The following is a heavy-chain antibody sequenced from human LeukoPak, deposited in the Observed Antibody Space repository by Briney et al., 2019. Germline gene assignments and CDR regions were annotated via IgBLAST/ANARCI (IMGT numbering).Heavy chain of an antibody. CDR2: VYYSVIS. J-gene: IGHJ5*01. Sequence: SDTLSLTCIVSGASVSGDYWSWIRQPPGRGLEWIGDVYYSVISHYNPSLQSRVAISLDTSKNLFSLMLTSVTAADTALYYCARSGVDGPWFDSWGQGTLVTVSS. CDR3: ARSGVDGPWFDS. D-gene: IGHD3-10*01. CDR1: GASVSGDY. V-gene: IGHV4-59*02.